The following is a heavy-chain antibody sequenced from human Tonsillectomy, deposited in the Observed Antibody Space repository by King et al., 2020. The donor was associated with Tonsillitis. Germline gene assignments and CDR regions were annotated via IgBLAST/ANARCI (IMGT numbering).Heavy chain of an antibody. Sequence: VQLVESGGGLVQPGRSLRLSCTASGFTFGDYAMRWFRQAPGKGREWVGFIRSEAYGGTTEYAASVIGRFTISRDESKSIAYLQMNSRKTEDTAVYYCTREDGLYYYDSSGYYSDAFDVWGQGTMVTVSS. CDR3: TREDGLYYYDSSGYYSDAFDV. J-gene: IGHJ3*01. CDR1: GFTFGDYA. V-gene: IGHV3-49*03. CDR2: IRSEAYGGTT. D-gene: IGHD3-22*01.